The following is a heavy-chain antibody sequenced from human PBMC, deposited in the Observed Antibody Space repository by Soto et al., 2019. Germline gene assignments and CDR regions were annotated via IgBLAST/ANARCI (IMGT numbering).Heavy chain of an antibody. V-gene: IGHV3-23*01. Sequence: LRLSCAASGFTFSNYAMSWVRRAPGTGLEWVSTISGGGDGTYYSDSVKGRFTISRDNSKNTLYLQINSLRADDTAVFHCARGGYSRGWSFDYWGQGTLVTVSS. J-gene: IGHJ4*02. D-gene: IGHD6-19*01. CDR1: GFTFSNYA. CDR3: ARGGYSRGWSFDY. CDR2: ISGGGDGT.